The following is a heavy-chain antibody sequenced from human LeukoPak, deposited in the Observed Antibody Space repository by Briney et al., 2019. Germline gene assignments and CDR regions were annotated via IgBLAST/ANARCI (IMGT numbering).Heavy chain of an antibody. J-gene: IGHJ6*03. V-gene: IGHV1-8*03. D-gene: IGHD3-22*01. CDR3: ARSSATYYYDSSGYVYYMDV. CDR1: GYTFTRYD. CDR2: MNPNSGNT. Sequence: ASVKVSCKASGYTFTRYDINWVRQATGQGLEWMGWMNPNSGNTGYAHKFQGRVTITRNTSISTAYMELSSLRSEDTAVYYCARSSATYYYDSSGYVYYMDVWGKGTTVTVSS.